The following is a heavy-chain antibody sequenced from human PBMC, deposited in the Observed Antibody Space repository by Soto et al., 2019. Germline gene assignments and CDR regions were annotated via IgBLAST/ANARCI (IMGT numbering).Heavy chain of an antibody. CDR1: GFAFSYHG. CDR2: TWSGGRGE. D-gene: IGHD3-22*01. J-gene: IGHJ4*02. CDR3: AKEDDTRSHYSLLDF. V-gene: IGHV3-33*06. Sequence: QVQLVESGGGVVQPGTSLRLSCAASGFAFSYHGIHWVRQAPGKGLEWVAVTWSGGRGEYYADSVRGRFTISRDDSKTTVYLQMTSLRVEDTAFYYCAKEDDTRSHYSLLDFRGPGTLVTVSS.